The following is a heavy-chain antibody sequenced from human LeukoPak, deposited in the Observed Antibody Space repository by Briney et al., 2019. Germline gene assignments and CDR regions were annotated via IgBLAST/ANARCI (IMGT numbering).Heavy chain of an antibody. CDR1: GGSISTYF. CDR3: ARDRVESSGYYYYYGMDV. D-gene: IGHD3-22*01. Sequence: SETLSLTCTVSGGSISTYFWSWIRQPAGKGLEWIGRMYTSGSTIYNPSLKSRVTVSVDTSKNQFSLKLSSVTAADTAVYYCARDRVESSGYYYYYGMDVWGQGTTVTVSS. CDR2: MYTSGST. V-gene: IGHV4-4*07. J-gene: IGHJ6*02.